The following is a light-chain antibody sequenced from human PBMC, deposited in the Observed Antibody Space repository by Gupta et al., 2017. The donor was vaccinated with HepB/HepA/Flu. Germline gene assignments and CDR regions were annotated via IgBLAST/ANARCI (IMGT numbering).Light chain of an antibody. Sequence: SSQLTQPPSVSVSPGQTARITCSGDALPKQYTYWYQQRPGQAPVLVIYKDSERPSGIPERFSGSSSGTTVTLTISGVQAEDEADYYCQSADSSGTYHVFGGGTKVTVL. V-gene: IGLV3-25*03. J-gene: IGLJ3*02. CDR1: ALPKQY. CDR3: QSADSSGTYHV. CDR2: KDS.